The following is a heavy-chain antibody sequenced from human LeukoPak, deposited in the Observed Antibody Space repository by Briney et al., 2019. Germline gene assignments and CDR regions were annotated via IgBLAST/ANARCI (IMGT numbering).Heavy chain of an antibody. Sequence: SETLSLTCAVYGGSFSGYYWSWIRQPPGKGLEWIGEINHSGSTNYNPSLKSRVTISVDTSKNQFSLKLSSVTAADAAVYYCASGTYDSSGAYAFDIWGQGTMVTVSS. CDR3: ASGTYDSSGAYAFDI. D-gene: IGHD3-22*01. J-gene: IGHJ3*02. CDR2: INHSGST. V-gene: IGHV4-34*01. CDR1: GGSFSGYY.